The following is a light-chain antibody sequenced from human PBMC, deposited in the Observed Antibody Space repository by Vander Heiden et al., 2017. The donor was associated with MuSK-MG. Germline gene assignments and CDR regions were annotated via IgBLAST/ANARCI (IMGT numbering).Light chain of an antibody. J-gene: IGKJ2*01. CDR2: HAS. Sequence: DIQMTQSPSSLSASVGDRVTITCQASQDISNYLNWYQQKPGKAPKLLIYHASNLETGVPSRFSGSRSGTDFTFTISSLQPEDIATYYCQQYDNLPYTFGQRTKLEMK. CDR3: QQYDNLPYT. V-gene: IGKV1-33*01. CDR1: QDISNY.